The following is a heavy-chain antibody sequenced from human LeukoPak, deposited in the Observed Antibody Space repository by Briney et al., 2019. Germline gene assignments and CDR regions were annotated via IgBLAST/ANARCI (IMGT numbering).Heavy chain of an antibody. CDR1: GFSFSGYA. D-gene: IGHD3-3*02. CDR3: ARKEPTTPRIFLDV. Sequence: PGGSLRLSCAASGFSFSGYAMSWVRQAPGKGLEWVSGIGLSGGSTFYADSVKGRFTISRDNSKNTLYLQMNSLRAEDTAIYYCARKEPTTPRIFLDVWGQGTTVAVSS. V-gene: IGHV3-23*01. CDR2: IGLSGGST. J-gene: IGHJ6*02.